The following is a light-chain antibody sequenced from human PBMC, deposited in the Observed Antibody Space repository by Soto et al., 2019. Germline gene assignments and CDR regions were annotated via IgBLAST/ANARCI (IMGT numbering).Light chain of an antibody. CDR2: DAS. CDR3: QHYNDLPG. CDR1: QDIANY. V-gene: IGKV1-33*01. Sequence: DIQMTQSPSSLSASIGDRVTITCQASQDIANYLDWYQQRPGKAPKLLIYDASTLETGVPSRFSGSGSRTDFTFTISSLQPEDIATYFCQHYNDLPGFGGGTKVEIK. J-gene: IGKJ4*01.